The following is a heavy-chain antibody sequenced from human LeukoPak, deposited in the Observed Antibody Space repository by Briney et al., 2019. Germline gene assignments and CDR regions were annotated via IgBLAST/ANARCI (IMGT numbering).Heavy chain of an antibody. CDR1: GFTFSSYW. Sequence: PGGSLRLSCVASGFTFSSYWMSWVRQAPGKGLEWVANIRQDGSEKYYVDSVKGRFTISRDNAENSLYLQMNSLRAEDTAVYYCAREVYCSSTSCYTGYFQHWGQGTLVTVSS. CDR2: IRQDGSEK. CDR3: AREVYCSSTSCYTGYFQH. J-gene: IGHJ1*01. V-gene: IGHV3-7*01. D-gene: IGHD2-2*02.